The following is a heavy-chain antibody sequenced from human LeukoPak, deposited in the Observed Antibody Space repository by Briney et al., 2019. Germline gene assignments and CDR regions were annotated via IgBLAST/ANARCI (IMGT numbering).Heavy chain of an antibody. Sequence: ASVKVSCKASGYTFTGYYMHWVRQAPGQGLEWMGWINPNSGGTNYAQKFQGRVTMTRDTSISTAYMELSRLRSDDTAVYYCARAAPYYYDSSGYYLDFDYWGQGTLVTVSS. CDR1: GYTFTGYY. D-gene: IGHD3-22*01. CDR2: INPNSGGT. CDR3: ARAAPYYYDSSGYYLDFDY. J-gene: IGHJ4*02. V-gene: IGHV1-2*02.